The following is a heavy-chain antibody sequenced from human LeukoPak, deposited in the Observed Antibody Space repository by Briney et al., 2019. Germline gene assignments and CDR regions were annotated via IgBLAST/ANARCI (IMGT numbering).Heavy chain of an antibody. CDR2: IYYSGST. V-gene: IGHV4-31*03. D-gene: IGHD5-12*01. J-gene: IGHJ4*02. Sequence: SQTLSLTCTVSGGSISSGGYYWSWIRRHPGKGLEWIGYIYYSGSTYYNPSLKSRVTISVDTSKNQFSLKLSSVTAADTAVYYCARDRGGFSDYWGQGTLVTVSS. CDR3: ARDRGGFSDY. CDR1: GGSISSGGYY.